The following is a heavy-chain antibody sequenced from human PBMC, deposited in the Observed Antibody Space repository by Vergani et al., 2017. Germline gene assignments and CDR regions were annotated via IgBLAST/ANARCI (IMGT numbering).Heavy chain of an antibody. CDR1: GFTFDDYA. J-gene: IGHJ4*02. CDR3: ARMVRGVLPDY. V-gene: IGHV3-9*01. Sequence: EVQLVESGGGLVQPGGSLRLSCAASGFTFDDYAMHWVRQAPGKGLEWVSGISWNSGSIGYADSVKGRFTISRDNSKNTLYLQMNSLRAEDTAVYYCARMVRGVLPDYWGQGTLVTVSS. CDR2: ISWNSGSI. D-gene: IGHD3-10*01.